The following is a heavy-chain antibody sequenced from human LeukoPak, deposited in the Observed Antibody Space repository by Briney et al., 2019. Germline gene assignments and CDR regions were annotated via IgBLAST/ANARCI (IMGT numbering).Heavy chain of an antibody. D-gene: IGHD3-10*01. V-gene: IGHV4-4*07. Sequence: SETLSLTCTVSGDSISSYQWSWIRQPAGKGLEWIGRIYTSGSTYYSPSLKSRVTISLDTSRNQFSLKLNSVTAADTAVYYCAKSNGYGLVDIWGQGTMVTVSS. J-gene: IGHJ3*02. CDR2: IYTSGST. CDR3: AKSNGYGLVDI. CDR1: GDSISSYQ.